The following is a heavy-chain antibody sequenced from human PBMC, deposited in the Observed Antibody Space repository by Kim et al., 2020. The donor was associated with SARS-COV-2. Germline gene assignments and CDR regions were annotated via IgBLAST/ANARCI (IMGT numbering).Heavy chain of an antibody. Sequence: GASLKISCKGSGYNFTSYWIGWVRQMPGKGLEWMGIIYPGNSDTRYSPSFQGQVTISADKSFTTAYLQWSSLKASDTAMYYCARGNAIAAAGNWFDPWGQGTLVTVSS. V-gene: IGHV5-51*01. CDR3: ARGNAIAAAGNWFDP. D-gene: IGHD6-13*01. J-gene: IGHJ5*02. CDR2: IYPGNSDT. CDR1: GYNFTSYW.